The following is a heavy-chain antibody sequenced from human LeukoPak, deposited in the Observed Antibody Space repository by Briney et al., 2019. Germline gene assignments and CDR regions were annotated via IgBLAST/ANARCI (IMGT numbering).Heavy chain of an antibody. CDR1: GFPFSSYV. V-gene: IGHV3-48*02. Sequence: GGSLRLSCEATGFPFSSYVMSWVRQAPGKGLEWIAYINHNAEMIFYPDFVKGRFTISRDNAKNSLYLQMNALRDEDTAIYYCARDHDWAFDLWGQGTLVTVSS. CDR2: INHNAEMI. D-gene: IGHD3-9*01. CDR3: ARDHDWAFDL. J-gene: IGHJ4*02.